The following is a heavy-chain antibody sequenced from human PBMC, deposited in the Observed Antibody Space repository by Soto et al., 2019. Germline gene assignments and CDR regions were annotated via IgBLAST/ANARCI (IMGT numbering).Heavy chain of an antibody. CDR3: ARQYPFGFDSSCYYYHY. CDR1: GFTFSSYS. J-gene: IGHJ4*02. CDR2: ISSSSSTI. V-gene: IGHV3-48*02. Sequence: EVQLLESGGGLVQPGGSLRLSCAASGFTFSSYSMNWVHQAPGQGPEWVSYISSSSSTIYYADSVKGRFTIPRDNAKNSLYLQMNSLRDYDTAVYYCARQYPFGFDSSCYYYHYWGQGTLVTVSS. D-gene: IGHD3-22*01.